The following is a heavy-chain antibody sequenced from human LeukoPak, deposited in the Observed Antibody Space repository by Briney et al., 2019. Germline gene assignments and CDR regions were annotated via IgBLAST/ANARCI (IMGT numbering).Heavy chain of an antibody. CDR2: ISSSVADT. Sequence: GGSLRLSCEGSGFTSSSYVMSWVRQAPGKGLEWVSRISSSVADTYYVDSVKGRFTISRDNSKNTLYLQMNSLRGDDTAVYYCARNYYSDYWGQGTLVTVSS. CDR1: GFTSSSYV. V-gene: IGHV3-23*01. CDR3: ARNYYSDY. J-gene: IGHJ4*02. D-gene: IGHD1-26*01.